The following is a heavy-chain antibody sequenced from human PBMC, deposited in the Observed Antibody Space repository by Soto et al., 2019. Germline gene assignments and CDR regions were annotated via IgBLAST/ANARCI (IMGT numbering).Heavy chain of an antibody. D-gene: IGHD1-26*01. CDR3: ARLVGATYYFDY. CDR1: GYTSTTYY. V-gene: IGHV1-2*04. Sequence: ASVKVSCKASGYTSTTYYIHWVRQAPGQGLEWMGIIHPSGGITNYAQKFQGWVTMTRDTSISTAYMELSRLRSDDTAVYYCARLVGATYYFDYWGQGTLVTVSS. J-gene: IGHJ4*02. CDR2: IHPSGGIT.